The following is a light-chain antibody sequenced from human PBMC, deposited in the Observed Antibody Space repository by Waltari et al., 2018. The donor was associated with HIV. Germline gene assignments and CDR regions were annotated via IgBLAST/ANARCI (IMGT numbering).Light chain of an antibody. CDR2: EVS. J-gene: IGLJ3*02. Sequence: QPPSASGSPGQSVTISCTGTSSDIGGYNYVSWYQQHPGKAPKLMIYEVSKRPSGVPDRFSGSKSGNTASLTVSGLQAEDEADYYCSSFAGSNNLGVFGGGTKLTVL. CDR3: SSFAGSNNLGV. CDR1: SSDIGGYNY. V-gene: IGLV2-8*01.